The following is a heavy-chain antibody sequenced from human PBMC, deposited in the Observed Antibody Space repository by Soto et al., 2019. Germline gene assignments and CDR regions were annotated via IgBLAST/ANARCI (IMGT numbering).Heavy chain of an antibody. J-gene: IGHJ5*02. CDR2: INPNSGAT. CDR3: ARGGGTILAPLP. V-gene: IGHV1-2*02. Sequence: ASVKVSCKASGYTFTGYFIHWVRQAPRQGLEWVGYINPNSGATKYAPRFQGRVTMTSDTSIRTAYMDLSNLRSDDTAVYYCARGGGTILAPLPWGQGTLVTVSS. CDR1: GYTFTGYF. D-gene: IGHD3-3*01.